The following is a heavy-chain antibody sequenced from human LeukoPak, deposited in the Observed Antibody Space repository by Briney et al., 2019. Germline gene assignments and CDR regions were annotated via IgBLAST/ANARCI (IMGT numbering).Heavy chain of an antibody. J-gene: IGHJ4*02. CDR3: AIWGADQNY. CDR2: INPDGGEE. D-gene: IGHD3-16*01. V-gene: IGHV3-7*02. CDR1: GLTLSNYW. Sequence: GGSLRLSCAVSGLTLSNYWMNWARQAPGKGLEWVANINPDGGEERYVDSVKGRFVISRDNAKNSLYLQMNSLRAEDTAVYYCAIWGADQNYWGQGTLVTVSS.